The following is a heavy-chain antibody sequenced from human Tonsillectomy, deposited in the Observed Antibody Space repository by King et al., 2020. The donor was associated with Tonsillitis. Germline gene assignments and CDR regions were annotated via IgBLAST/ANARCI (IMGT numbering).Heavy chain of an antibody. J-gene: IGHJ6*03. V-gene: IGHV4-39*01. CDR2: IYYSGST. D-gene: IGHD2-2*01. CDR1: GGSISSSSYY. CDR3: ARPSCSSISCYYYYMDV. Sequence: QLQESGPGLLKPSETLSLTCTVSGGSISSSSYYWGWIRQPPGMGLEWIGSIYYSGSTYYNPSLKSRVTISVYTSKNQFFLKLSSVTAADTALYYCARPSCSSISCYYYYMDVWGKGTTVTVSS.